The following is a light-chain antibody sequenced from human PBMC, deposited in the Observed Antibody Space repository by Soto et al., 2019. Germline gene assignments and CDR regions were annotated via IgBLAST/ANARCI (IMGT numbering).Light chain of an antibody. Sequence: QAVVTQPPSASRTPGQGVTISCSGSTSNIGSNYVYWYQQLPGTAPKLLIYRNNQRPSGVPDRFSGSKSGTSASLAISGLRSDDEADYFCATWDDSLNGFYVFGTGTKLTVL. CDR3: ATWDDSLNGFYV. CDR1: TSNIGSNY. CDR2: RNN. J-gene: IGLJ1*01. V-gene: IGLV1-47*01.